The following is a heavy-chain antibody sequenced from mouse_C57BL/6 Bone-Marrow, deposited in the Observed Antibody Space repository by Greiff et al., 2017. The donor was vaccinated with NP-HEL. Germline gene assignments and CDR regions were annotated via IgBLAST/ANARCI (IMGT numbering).Heavy chain of an antibody. V-gene: IGHV1-39*01. CDR2: INPNYGTT. D-gene: IGHD1-1*01. J-gene: IGHJ4*01. CDR1: GYSFTDYN. CDR3: ARGTTVVATRLGAMDY. Sequence: EVQLQESGPELVKPGASVKISCKASGYSFTDYNMNWVKQSNGKSLEWIGVINPNYGTTSYNQKFKGKATLTVDQSSSTAYMQLNSLTSEDSAVYYYARGTTVVATRLGAMDYWGQGTSVTVSS.